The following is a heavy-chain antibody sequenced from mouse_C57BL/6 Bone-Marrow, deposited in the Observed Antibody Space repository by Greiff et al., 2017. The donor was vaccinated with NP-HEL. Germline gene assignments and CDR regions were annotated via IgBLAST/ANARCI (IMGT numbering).Heavy chain of an antibody. CDR3: ARAYYGSQYPYYFDY. D-gene: IGHD1-1*01. CDR1: GFTFSDYG. Sequence: EVKLMESGGGLVKPGGSLKLSCAASGFTFSDYGMHWVRQAPEKGLEWVAYISSGSSTIYYADTVQGRFTISRDNAKNTLFRQMTSLRSEDTAMYYCARAYYGSQYPYYFDYWGQGTTLTVSS. CDR2: ISSGSSTI. V-gene: IGHV5-17*01. J-gene: IGHJ2*01.